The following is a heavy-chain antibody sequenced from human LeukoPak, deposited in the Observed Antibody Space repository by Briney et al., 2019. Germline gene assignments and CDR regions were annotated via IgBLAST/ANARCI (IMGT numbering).Heavy chain of an antibody. D-gene: IGHD1-26*01. CDR2: INPNSGGT. V-gene: IGHV1-2*02. CDR1: GYTFTGYY. Sequence: GASVKVSCKASGYTFTGYYMHWVRQAPGQGLERMGWINPNSGGTNYAQKFQGRVTMTRDTSISTAYMELSRLRSDDTAVYYCARDMYSGSYQPFDYWGQGTLVTVSS. CDR3: ARDMYSGSYQPFDY. J-gene: IGHJ4*02.